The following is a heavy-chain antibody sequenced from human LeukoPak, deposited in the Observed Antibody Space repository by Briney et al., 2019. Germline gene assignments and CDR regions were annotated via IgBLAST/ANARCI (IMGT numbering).Heavy chain of an antibody. CDR2: INHSGST. CDR1: GYSISSGYY. J-gene: IGHJ4*02. D-gene: IGHD3-10*02. CDR3: ARQDPIVFGELT. Sequence: SETLSLTCTVSGYSISSGYYWGWIRQPPGKGLEWIGEINHSGSTNYNPSLKSRVTISVDTSKNQFSLKLSSVTAADTAVYYCARQDPIVFGELTWGQGTLVTVSS. V-gene: IGHV4-38-2*02.